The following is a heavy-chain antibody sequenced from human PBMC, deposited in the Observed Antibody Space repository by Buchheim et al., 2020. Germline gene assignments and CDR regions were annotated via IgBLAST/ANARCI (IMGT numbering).Heavy chain of an antibody. CDR2: ISGSGGST. V-gene: IGHV3-23*04. CDR1: GFTFSSYA. D-gene: IGHD1-1*01. CDR3: AKDNTLAPPLANYYYGMDV. J-gene: IGHJ6*02. Sequence: EVQLVESGGGLVQPGGSLRLSCAASGFTFSSYAMSWVRQAPGKGLELVSAISGSGGSTYYADSVKGRFTISSDNSKNTLYLQMNSLRAEDTAVYYCAKDNTLAPPLANYYYGMDVWGQGTT.